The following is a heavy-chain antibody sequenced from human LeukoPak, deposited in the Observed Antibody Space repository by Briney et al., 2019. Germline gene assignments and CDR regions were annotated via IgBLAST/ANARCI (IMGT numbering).Heavy chain of an antibody. CDR1: GGPFSGYY. J-gene: IGHJ4*02. CDR2: INHSGST. Sequence: SETLSLTCAVYGGPFSGYYWSWIRQPPGKGLEWIGEINHSGSTNYNPSLKSRVTISVDTSKNQFSLKLSSVTAADTAVYYCAGSRITIFGVVKYYFDYWGQGTLVTVSS. V-gene: IGHV4-34*01. CDR3: AGSRITIFGVVKYYFDY. D-gene: IGHD3-3*01.